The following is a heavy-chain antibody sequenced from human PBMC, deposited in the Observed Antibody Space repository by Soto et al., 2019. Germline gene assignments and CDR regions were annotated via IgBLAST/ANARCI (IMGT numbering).Heavy chain of an antibody. J-gene: IGHJ6*03. CDR1: GGSFSGYY. CDR2: INHSGST. CDR3: ARGPSSPYSSSWRYYYYYMDV. Sequence: QVQLQQWGAGLLKPSETLSLTCAVYGGSFSGYYWSWIRQPPGKGLEWIGEINHSGSTNYNPSLKSRVTISVDTSKNQFSLKLSSVTAADTAVYYCARGPSSPYSSSWRYYYYYMDVWGKGTTVTVSS. D-gene: IGHD6-13*01. V-gene: IGHV4-34*01.